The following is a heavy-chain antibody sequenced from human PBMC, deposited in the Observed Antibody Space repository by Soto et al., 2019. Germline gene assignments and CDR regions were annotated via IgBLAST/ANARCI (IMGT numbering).Heavy chain of an antibody. CDR2: ISFDGSKK. D-gene: IGHD3-22*01. J-gene: IGHJ4*02. V-gene: IGHV3-30-3*01. Sequence: QVQLVASGGGVVQPGRSLRLSCEGSGFTSSSYVMHWVRQAPGKGLEWVALISFDGSKKNYADSVQGRFTISRDNSKNMMYLQMNSLRPEDTAVYYCARGVFYYYGSSGYSPDYWGQGTLVTVSS. CDR1: GFTSSSYV. CDR3: ARGVFYYYGSSGYSPDY.